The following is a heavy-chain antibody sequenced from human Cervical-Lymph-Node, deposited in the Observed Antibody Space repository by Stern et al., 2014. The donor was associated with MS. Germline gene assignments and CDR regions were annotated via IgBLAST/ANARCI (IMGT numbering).Heavy chain of an antibody. CDR1: GFTFSSYA. CDR2: ISYDGSNK. J-gene: IGHJ6*02. D-gene: IGHD3-3*01. V-gene: IGHV3-30*04. Sequence: QVQLEESGGGVVQPGRSLRLSCAASGFTFSSYALHWVRQAPGKGLERVAVISYDGSNKYYADSVKGRFTISRDNSKNTLYLQMNSLRAEDTAVYYCARDRVRFLEYYGMDVWGQGTTVTVSS. CDR3: ARDRVRFLEYYGMDV.